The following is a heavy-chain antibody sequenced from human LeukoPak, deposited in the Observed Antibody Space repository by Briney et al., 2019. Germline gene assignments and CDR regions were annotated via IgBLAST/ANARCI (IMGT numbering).Heavy chain of an antibody. V-gene: IGHV4-38-2*02. CDR2: IFHSETG. J-gene: IGHJ4*02. D-gene: IGHD3-22*01. CDR3: ARAVVGPYYDSSGSYCFDY. Sequence: SETLSLTCTVSGYSISSGYYWGWIRQPPGKGLEWIGNIFHSETGYYSASLKSRITISVDTSKNQFYLRLTSVTAADTAVYYCARAVVGPYYDSSGSYCFDYWGQGTLVTVSS. CDR1: GYSISSGYY.